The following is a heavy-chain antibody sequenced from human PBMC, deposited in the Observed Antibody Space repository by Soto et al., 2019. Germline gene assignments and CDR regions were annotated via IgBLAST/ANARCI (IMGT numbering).Heavy chain of an antibody. Sequence: ASVKVSCKVSGYTLTELSMHWVRQAPGKGLEWMGGFDPEDGETIYAQKFQGRVTMTEDTSTDTAYMGLSSLRSEDTAVYYCATAYSSSWYSFQHWGQGTLVTVSS. V-gene: IGHV1-24*01. J-gene: IGHJ1*01. CDR1: GYTLTELS. CDR2: FDPEDGET. D-gene: IGHD6-13*01. CDR3: ATAYSSSWYSFQH.